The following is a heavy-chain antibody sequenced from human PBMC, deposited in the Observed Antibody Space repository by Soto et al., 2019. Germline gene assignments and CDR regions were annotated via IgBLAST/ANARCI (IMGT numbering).Heavy chain of an antibody. Sequence: GASVKVSCKASGGTFSSYAISWVRQAPGQGLEWMGGIIPIFGTANYAQKFQGRVTITADESTSTAYMELSSLRSEDTAVYYCAIAIVGANWFDPWGQGTLVTVSS. J-gene: IGHJ5*02. CDR3: AIAIVGANWFDP. CDR1: GGTFSSYA. D-gene: IGHD1-26*01. CDR2: IIPIFGTA. V-gene: IGHV1-69*13.